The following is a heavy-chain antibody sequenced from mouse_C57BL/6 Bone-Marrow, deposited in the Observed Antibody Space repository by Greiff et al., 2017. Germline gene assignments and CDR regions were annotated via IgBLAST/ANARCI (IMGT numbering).Heavy chain of an antibody. CDR1: GFTFSSYG. Sequence: EVQRVESGGDLVKPGGSLKLSCAASGFTFSSYGMSWVRQTPDKRLAWVATISSGGSYTYYPDSVKGRFTISRDNAKNTLYLQMSSLKSEDTAMYYCASHYYGSSYFDYGGQGTTLTVSS. V-gene: IGHV5-6*01. D-gene: IGHD1-1*01. CDR3: ASHYYGSSYFDY. CDR2: ISSGGSYT. J-gene: IGHJ2*01.